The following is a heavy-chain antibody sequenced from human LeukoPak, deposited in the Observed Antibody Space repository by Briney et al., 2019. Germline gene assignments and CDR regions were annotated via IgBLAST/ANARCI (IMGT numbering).Heavy chain of an antibody. CDR3: ARDNHDFWSGWGVFDY. Sequence: GRSLRLSCAASGLTFSSYGMHWVRQAPGKGLEWVAVIWYDGSNKYYADSVKGRFTISRDNSKNTLYLQMNSLRAEDTAVYYCARDNHDFWSGWGVFDYWGQGTLVTVSS. J-gene: IGHJ4*02. CDR2: IWYDGSNK. CDR1: GLTFSSYG. D-gene: IGHD3-3*01. V-gene: IGHV3-33*01.